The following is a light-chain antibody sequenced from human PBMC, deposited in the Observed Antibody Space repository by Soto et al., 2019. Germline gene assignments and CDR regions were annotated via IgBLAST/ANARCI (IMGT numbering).Light chain of an antibody. J-gene: IGKJ4*01. Sequence: EIVVTQSPATLSVSPGERATLSCRASQSVGNNFAWYQQKPGQAPRLLIFATSTRATGVPARFSGSGSGTAFTLTISSLQSADFAVYYCQQYDGWPLTFGRGAKVEIE. CDR2: ATS. V-gene: IGKV3-15*01. CDR3: QQYDGWPLT. CDR1: QSVGNN.